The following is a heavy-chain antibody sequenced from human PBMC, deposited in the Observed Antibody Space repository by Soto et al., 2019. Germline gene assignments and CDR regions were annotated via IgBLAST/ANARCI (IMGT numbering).Heavy chain of an antibody. V-gene: IGHV3-23*01. J-gene: IGHJ4*02. D-gene: IGHD3-16*01. CDR2: ISGSGGRS. CDR1: GFTFSNYA. Sequence: EVQLLDSGGGLVQPGGSLRLSCAASGFTFSNYAMTWVRQGPGKGLEWVSGISGSGGRSYYADSVKGRFTISRDNSNSTLYLQLNSLRDAETAVYSWAKAYFVWSSEQPYYFDYWGQGTLVTVSS. CDR3: AKAYFVWSSEQPYYFDY.